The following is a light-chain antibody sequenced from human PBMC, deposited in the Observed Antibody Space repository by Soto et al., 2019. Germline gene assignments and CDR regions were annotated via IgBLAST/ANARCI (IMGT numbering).Light chain of an antibody. CDR2: YDS. V-gene: IGLV3-21*04. CDR3: QVWDSSSDVV. J-gene: IGLJ2*01. Sequence: SYELTQPPSVSVGPGKTARITCGGKNIGSKSVHWYQQKPGQAPVLVIYYDSDRPSGIPERFSGSNSGNTATLTISRVEAGDEADYYCQVWDSSSDVVFGGGTKLTVL. CDR1: NIGSKS.